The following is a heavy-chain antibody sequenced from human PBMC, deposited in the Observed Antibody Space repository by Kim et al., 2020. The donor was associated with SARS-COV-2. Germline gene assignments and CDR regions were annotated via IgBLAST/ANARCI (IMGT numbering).Heavy chain of an antibody. V-gene: IGHV1-24*01. D-gene: IGHD3-10*02. Sequence: KFQGRVTITEETATDTAYMELSSLRSEDTAVYYCAKAVFSGYYYYGMDVWGQGTTVTVSS. CDR3: AKAVFSGYYYYGMDV. J-gene: IGHJ6*02.